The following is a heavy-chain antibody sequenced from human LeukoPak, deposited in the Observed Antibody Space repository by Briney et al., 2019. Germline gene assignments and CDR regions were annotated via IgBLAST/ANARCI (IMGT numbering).Heavy chain of an antibody. J-gene: IGHJ4*02. Sequence: EASVKVSCKASGYTFTSYGINWVRQATGQGLEWMGWISAYNGNANYAQKLQGRVTMTTDTSTSTAYMELRSLRSDDTAVYYCARGRLRYYDSSGYYFWGQGTLVTVSS. CDR1: GYTFTSYG. CDR3: ARGRLRYYDSSGYYF. V-gene: IGHV1-18*01. CDR2: ISAYNGNA. D-gene: IGHD3-22*01.